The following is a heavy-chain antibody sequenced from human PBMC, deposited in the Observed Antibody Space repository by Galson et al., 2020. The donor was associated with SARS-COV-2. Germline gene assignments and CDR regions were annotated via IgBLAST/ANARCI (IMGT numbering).Heavy chain of an antibody. J-gene: IGHJ5*02. CDR2: IIPISGTA. D-gene: IGHD2-15*01. CDR1: GGTFSSYA. V-gene: IGHV1-69*01. CDR3: ARGGYCSGGSCYSGGWFDP. Sequence: KISCKASGGTFSSYAISWVRQAPGQGLEWMGGIIPISGTANYAQKFQGRVTITADESTSTAYMELSSLRSEDTAVYYCARGGYCSGGSCYSGGWFDPWGQGTLVTVSS.